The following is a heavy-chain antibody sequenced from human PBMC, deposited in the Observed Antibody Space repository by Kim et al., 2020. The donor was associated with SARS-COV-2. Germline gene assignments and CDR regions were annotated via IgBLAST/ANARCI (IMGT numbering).Heavy chain of an antibody. CDR3: ARGWQGDVWSGYLIYYFD. CDR1: GGSFSGYY. D-gene: IGHD3-3*01. J-gene: IGHJ4*01. Sequence: SETLSLTCAVYGGSFSGYYWSWIRQPPGKGLEWIGEINHSGSTNYNPSLKSRVTISVDTSKNQFSLKLSSVTAADTAVYYCARGWQGDVWSGYLIYYFD. CDR2: INHSGST. V-gene: IGHV4-34*01.